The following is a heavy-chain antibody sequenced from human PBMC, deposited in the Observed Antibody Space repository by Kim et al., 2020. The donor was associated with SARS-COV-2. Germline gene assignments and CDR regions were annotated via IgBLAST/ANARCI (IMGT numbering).Heavy chain of an antibody. V-gene: IGHV3-53*04. J-gene: IGHJ4*02. Sequence: YYADSGKGRFTISSHNSKNTLYLQMNSLRAEDTAVYYCARAPGLGAGFDYWGQGTLVTVSS. CDR3: ARAPGLGAGFDY. D-gene: IGHD1-26*01.